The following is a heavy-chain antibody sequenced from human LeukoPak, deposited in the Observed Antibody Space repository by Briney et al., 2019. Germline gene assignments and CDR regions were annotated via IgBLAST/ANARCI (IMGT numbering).Heavy chain of an antibody. CDR3: TRGLTPRPPDY. CDR1: GGTFSSYA. Sequence: ASVKVSCKASGGTFSSYAISWVRQAPGQGLEWMGRISVYNADTNYAQNLQGRVTMTRDTSTSTAYMELRSLRSDDTAVYYCTRGLTPRPPDYWGQGTLVTVSS. D-gene: IGHD3-9*01. CDR2: ISVYNADT. V-gene: IGHV1-18*01. J-gene: IGHJ4*02.